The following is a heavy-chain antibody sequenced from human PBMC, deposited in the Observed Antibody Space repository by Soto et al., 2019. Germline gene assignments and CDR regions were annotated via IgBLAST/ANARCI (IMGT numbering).Heavy chain of an antibody. D-gene: IGHD2-15*01. CDR1: GGTFSSYA. Sequence: AASVKVSCKASGGTFSSYAISWVRQAPGQGLEWMGGIIPIFGTANYAQKFQGRVTITADESTSTAYMELSSLRSEDTAVYYCARDMCGGSCYGSSAAFDIWGQGTMVTVSS. CDR2: IIPIFGTA. J-gene: IGHJ3*02. CDR3: ARDMCGGSCYGSSAAFDI. V-gene: IGHV1-69*13.